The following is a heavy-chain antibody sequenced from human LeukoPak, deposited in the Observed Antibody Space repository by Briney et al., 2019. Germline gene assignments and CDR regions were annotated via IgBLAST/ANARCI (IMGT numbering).Heavy chain of an antibody. CDR2: ISYSGTYI. Sequence: GGSLRLSCAASGFTFSSYAMSWVRRAPGKGLEWVSSISYSGTYIYYGDSVKGRFTISRDNAQNSLYLQMNSLRAEDTAVYYCAAYGGNSDYWGQGTLVTVSS. CDR3: AAYGGNSDY. J-gene: IGHJ4*02. V-gene: IGHV3-21*01. D-gene: IGHD4-23*01. CDR1: GFTFSSYA.